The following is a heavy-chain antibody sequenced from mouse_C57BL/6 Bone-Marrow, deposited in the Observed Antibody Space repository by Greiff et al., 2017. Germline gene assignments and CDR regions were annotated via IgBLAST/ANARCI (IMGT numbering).Heavy chain of an antibody. V-gene: IGHV1-64*01. CDR1: GYTFTSYW. CDR2: IHPNSGST. J-gene: IGHJ2*01. D-gene: IGHD1-1*01. CDR3: ARPITTVVAFDY. Sequence: VQLQQPGAELVKPGASVKLSCKASGYTFTSYWMHWVKQRPGQGLEWIGMIHPNSGSTNYNEKFKSKATLTVDKSSSTAYMQLSSLTSEYSAVYYCARPITTVVAFDYWGQGTTLTVSS.